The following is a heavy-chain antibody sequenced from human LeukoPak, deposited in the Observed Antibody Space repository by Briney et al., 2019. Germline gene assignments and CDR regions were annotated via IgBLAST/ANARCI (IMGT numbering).Heavy chain of an antibody. CDR3: ARGYCSGTSCFGAFDM. D-gene: IGHD2-2*01. CDR2: ISWNSGSI. J-gene: IGHJ3*02. Sequence: GRSLRLSCAASGFTFDDYAMHWVRHAPGKGLEWVSGISWNSGSIGYADSVKGRFTISRDNAKNSLYLQMSSLRAEDTAVYHCARGYCSGTSCFGAFDMWGQGTMVPVSS. CDR1: GFTFDDYA. V-gene: IGHV3-9*01.